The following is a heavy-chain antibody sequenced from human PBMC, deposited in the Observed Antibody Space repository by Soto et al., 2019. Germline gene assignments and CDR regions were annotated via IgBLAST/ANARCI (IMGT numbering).Heavy chain of an antibody. D-gene: IGHD3-10*01. CDR1: GDSVTSGHYY. Sequence: QVQLQESGPGLVKPSETLSLICIVSGDSVTSGHYYWTWIRQPPGKGLEWIGHILLTGATNYSPSLKNRVTMSVDTSKSQFSLNLASVTAADSGTYYCARARSDSAGSSIGRRMDVWGQGTTVTVS. CDR3: ARARSDSAGSSIGRRMDV. CDR2: ILLTGAT. V-gene: IGHV4-61*01. J-gene: IGHJ6*02.